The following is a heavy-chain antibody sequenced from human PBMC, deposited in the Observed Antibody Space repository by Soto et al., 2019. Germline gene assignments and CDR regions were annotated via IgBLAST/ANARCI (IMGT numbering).Heavy chain of an antibody. CDR1: GDSISGSFHY. D-gene: IGHD3-22*01. J-gene: IGHJ4*02. Sequence: PSETLSLTCTVSGDSISGSFHYWGWIRQPPGKGLELIGSVYYSGSTYYNPSLKSRVTISVHTSKNQFSLKLSSVTAADTAVYYCARHVKGGYYYLDYWGQGSLVTVSS. V-gene: IGHV4-39*01. CDR2: VYYSGST. CDR3: ARHVKGGYYYLDY.